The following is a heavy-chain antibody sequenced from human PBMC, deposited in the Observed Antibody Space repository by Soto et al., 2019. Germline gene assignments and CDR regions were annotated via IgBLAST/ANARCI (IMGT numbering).Heavy chain of an antibody. CDR3: ASQRAWYGEWAFDI. Sequence: QLQVQESGPGLVKASETLSLTCSVSGGSISSDTYYWVWVRQPPGKGLEWIGSIKYNGHTYYNPSLKRRVAMSVDTSKNQCSLHLTSVTAADTAVYSWASQRAWYGEWAFDIWGQGTRVTVSS. CDR1: GGSISSDTYY. CDR2: IKYNGHT. J-gene: IGHJ3*02. V-gene: IGHV4-39*01. D-gene: IGHD3-10*01.